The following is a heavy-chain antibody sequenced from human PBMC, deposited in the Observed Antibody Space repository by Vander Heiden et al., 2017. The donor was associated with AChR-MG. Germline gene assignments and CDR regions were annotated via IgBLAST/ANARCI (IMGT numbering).Heavy chain of an antibody. CDR1: ELSFNNAW. V-gene: IGHV3-15*01. CDR3: TTEGVSVLPHYRYYFYMDV. Sequence: EVQLVESGGGLVKPGGSLRLSCAASELSFNNAWVSWVRQAPGKGLEWVGRIKTKADGGATDYGAPVKGRFTISRDDSKNTVYLQMNSLKTEDTAVYYCTTEGVSVLPHYRYYFYMDVWGKGTTVTVSS. CDR2: IKTKADGGAT. J-gene: IGHJ6*03. D-gene: IGHD3-10*01.